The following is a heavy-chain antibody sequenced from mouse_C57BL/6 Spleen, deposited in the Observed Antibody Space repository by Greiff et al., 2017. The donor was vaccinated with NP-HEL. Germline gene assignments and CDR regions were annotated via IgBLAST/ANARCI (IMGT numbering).Heavy chain of an antibody. CDR3: TRGNWDGFFDY. V-gene: IGHV5-9-1*02. D-gene: IGHD4-1*01. CDR2: ISSGGDYI. J-gene: IGHJ2*01. Sequence: EVQGVESGEGLVKPGGSLKLSCAASGFTFSSYAMSWVRQTPEKRLEWVAYISSGGDYIYYADTVKGRFTISRDNARNTLYRQMSSLKSEDTAMYYCTRGNWDGFFDYWGQGTTLTVSS. CDR1: GFTFSSYA.